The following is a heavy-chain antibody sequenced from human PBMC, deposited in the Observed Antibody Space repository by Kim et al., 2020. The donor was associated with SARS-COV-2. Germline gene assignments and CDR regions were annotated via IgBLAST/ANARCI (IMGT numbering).Heavy chain of an antibody. Sequence: ASVKVSCKASGYTFTSYGISWVRQAPGQGLEWMGWISAYNGNTNYAQKLQGRVTMTTDTSTSTAYMELRSLRSDDTAVYYCARAGFNWNYVSDAFDIWGQVTMVTVSS. CDR3: ARAGFNWNYVSDAFDI. CDR2: ISAYNGNT. V-gene: IGHV1-18*01. J-gene: IGHJ3*02. CDR1: GYTFTSYG. D-gene: IGHD1-7*01.